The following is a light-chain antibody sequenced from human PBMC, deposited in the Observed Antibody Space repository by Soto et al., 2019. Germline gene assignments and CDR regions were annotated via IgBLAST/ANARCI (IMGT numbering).Light chain of an antibody. J-gene: IGLJ1*01. CDR3: QTWCSGNQV. V-gene: IGLV4-69*01. CDR1: SGHSSYD. CDR2: LNSDGSH. Sequence: QSVLTQSPSTSASLGASVKLTCTLSSGHSSYDIAWHQQQPEKGLRYLIKLNSDGSHSRGDGLTDRFSGSNAGAERYLTISSLQSEDDDNYSCQTWCSGNQVFGTGTKVTVL.